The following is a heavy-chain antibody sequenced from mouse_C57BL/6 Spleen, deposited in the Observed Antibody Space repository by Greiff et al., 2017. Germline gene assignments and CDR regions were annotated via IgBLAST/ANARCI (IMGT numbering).Heavy chain of an antibody. CDR2: INPNNGGT. D-gene: IGHD4-1*01. Sequence: EVQLVESGPELVKPGASVKMSCKASGYTFTDYNMHWVKQSHGKSLEWIGYINPNNGGTSYNQKFKGKATLTVNKSSSTAYMELRSLTSEDSAVYYCATPLTGPFDYWGQGTTLTVSS. V-gene: IGHV1-22*01. CDR3: ATPLTGPFDY. CDR1: GYTFTDYN. J-gene: IGHJ2*01.